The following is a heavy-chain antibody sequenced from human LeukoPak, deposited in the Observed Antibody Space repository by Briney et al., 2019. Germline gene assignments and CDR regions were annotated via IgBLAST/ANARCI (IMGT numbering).Heavy chain of an antibody. V-gene: IGHV1-8*03. J-gene: IGHJ3*02. CDR1: GYTFINHD. D-gene: IGHD2-2*01. CDR2: MNSNSGNT. CDR3: ARDRSRGGLGYCSSTSCPDDAFDI. Sequence: GASVKVSCKGYGYTFINHDIDWVRQAAGQGLEWMGWMNSNSGNTGYAQKFQGRVTFTRDTSISTAYMELYSLTSDDTAVYYCARDRSRGGLGYCSSTSCPDDAFDIWGQGTMVTVSS.